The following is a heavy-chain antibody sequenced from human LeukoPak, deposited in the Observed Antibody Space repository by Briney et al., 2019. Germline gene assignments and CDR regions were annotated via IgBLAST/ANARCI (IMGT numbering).Heavy chain of an antibody. D-gene: IGHD2-2*01. Sequence: TSETLSLTCTVSGGSISSSRYYWGWIRQPPGQGLEWIGSIYYSGSAYYNPSLKSRVTISVDTSKNQFSLKLSSVTAADTAVYYCARLRTYCSSSSCFLYVFDYWGQGTLVTVPS. CDR3: ARLRTYCSSSSCFLYVFDY. CDR2: IYYSGSA. V-gene: IGHV4-39*01. J-gene: IGHJ4*02. CDR1: GGSISSSRYY.